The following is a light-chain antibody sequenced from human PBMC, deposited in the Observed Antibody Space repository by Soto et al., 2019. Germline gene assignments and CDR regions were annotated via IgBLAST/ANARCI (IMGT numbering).Light chain of an antibody. J-gene: IGLJ2*01. CDR1: SGHSSYA. CDR2: LSSDGSH. V-gene: IGLV4-69*01. Sequence: QPVLTQSPSASASLGASVKLTCTLSSGHSSYAIAWPQQQPENGPRYLMKLSSDGSHSKGDGIPDRFSGSSSGAERYLTISCLQSEDEEDYYCQTWDTGARVVFGEGTKLTVL. CDR3: QTWDTGARVV.